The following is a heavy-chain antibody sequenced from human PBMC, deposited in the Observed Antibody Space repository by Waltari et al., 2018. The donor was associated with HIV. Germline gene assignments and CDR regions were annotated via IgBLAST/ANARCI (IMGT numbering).Heavy chain of an antibody. CDR3: TRVLTLGSSWYFGMDV. CDR2: VYPDGRK. V-gene: IGHV3-53*02. CDR1: GFNVRTNY. Sequence: EVQLAETGGGLIQPGGSLRLSCAASGFNVRTNYMSWVRQVPGKGLECVSVVYPDGRKYYADSVKGRFTISRDNVKNTISLQMKSLGAEDTAVFYCTRVLTLGSSWYFGMDVWGRGTTVTVSS. D-gene: IGHD6-13*01. J-gene: IGHJ6*02.